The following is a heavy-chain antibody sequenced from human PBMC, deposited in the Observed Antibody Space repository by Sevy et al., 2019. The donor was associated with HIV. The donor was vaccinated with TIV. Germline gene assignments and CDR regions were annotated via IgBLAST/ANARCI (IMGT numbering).Heavy chain of an antibody. CDR2: INSDGSST. CDR1: GFTFSSYW. CDR3: ARDIGMYYYDSSGYYRHYYYYYGMDV. V-gene: IGHV3-74*01. J-gene: IGHJ6*02. Sequence: GGSLRLSCAASGFTFSSYWMHWVRQAPGKGLVWVSRINSDGSSTSYADSVKGRFTISRDNAKNTLYLQMNSLRAEDTGVYYCARDIGMYYYDSSGYYRHYYYYYGMDVWGQGTTVTVSS. D-gene: IGHD3-22*01.